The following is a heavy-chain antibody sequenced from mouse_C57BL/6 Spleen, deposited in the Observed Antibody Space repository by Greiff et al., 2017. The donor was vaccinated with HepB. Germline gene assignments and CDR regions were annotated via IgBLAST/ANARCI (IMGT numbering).Heavy chain of an antibody. Sequence: EVKLMESGEGLVKPGGSLKLSCAASGFTFSSYAMSWVRQTPEKRLEWVAYISSGGDYIYYADTVKGRFTISRDNARNTLYLQMSSLKSEDTAMYYCTRVGSNYVWFAYWGQGTLVTVSA. J-gene: IGHJ3*01. CDR1: GFTFSSYA. CDR3: TRVGSNYVWFAY. V-gene: IGHV5-9-1*02. CDR2: ISSGGDYI. D-gene: IGHD1-1*01.